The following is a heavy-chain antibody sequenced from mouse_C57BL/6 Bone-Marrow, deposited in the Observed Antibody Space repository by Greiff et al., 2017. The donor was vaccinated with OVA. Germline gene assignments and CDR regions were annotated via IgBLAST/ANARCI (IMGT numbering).Heavy chain of an antibody. CDR1: GYTFTDYY. CDR3: ARVRLPYAMDY. CDR2: INPNNGGT. Sequence: VQLQQSGPELVKPGASVKLSCKASGYTFTDYYMNWVKQSHGKSLEWIGDINPNNGGTSYNQKFKGKATLTVDKSSSTAYMELRSLTSEDSAVYYCARVRLPYAMDYWGQGTSVTVSS. D-gene: IGHD5-5*01. V-gene: IGHV1-26*01. J-gene: IGHJ4*01.